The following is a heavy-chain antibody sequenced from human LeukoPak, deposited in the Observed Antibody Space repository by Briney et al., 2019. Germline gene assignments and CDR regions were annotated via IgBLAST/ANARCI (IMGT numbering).Heavy chain of an antibody. Sequence: GGSLRLSCAASGFTFSSYAMSWVRQAPGKGLEWVSDIRGSGGSTHYVDSVKGRFAISRDNSKNTLYVQMNSLRAEDTAVYYCAKVFRVPENYNWNDKRGYYFDNWGQGTLVTVSS. V-gene: IGHV3-23*01. J-gene: IGHJ4*02. D-gene: IGHD1-20*01. CDR3: AKVFRVPENYNWNDKRGYYFDN. CDR2: IRGSGGST. CDR1: GFTFSSYA.